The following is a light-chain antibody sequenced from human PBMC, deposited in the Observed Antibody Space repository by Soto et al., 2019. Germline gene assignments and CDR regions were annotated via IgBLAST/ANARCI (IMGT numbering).Light chain of an antibody. CDR2: YAS. CDR3: QERTNWPPQNT. Sequence: EIVLTQSPATLSLSPGERATLSCRASQSVLTYVVWYQQKPGQAPRLLIYYASNRATGIPARFSGSGSETDFTLTISSLEPEDFAVYYCQERTNWPPQNTFGQGTKLEIK. CDR1: QSVLTY. J-gene: IGKJ2*01. V-gene: IGKV3-11*01.